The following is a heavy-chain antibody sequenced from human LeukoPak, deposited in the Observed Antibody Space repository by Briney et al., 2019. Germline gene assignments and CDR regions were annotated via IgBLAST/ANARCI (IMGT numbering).Heavy chain of an antibody. Sequence: ASVKVSCKASGYTFTGYYMHWVRQAPGQGLEWMGWISAYNGNTSYAQKLQGRVTMTTDTSTSTAYMELRSLRSDDTAVYYCARGYNWNAWGSAFDIWGQGTMVTVSS. D-gene: IGHD1-20*01. CDR2: ISAYNGNT. J-gene: IGHJ3*02. CDR3: ARGYNWNAWGSAFDI. V-gene: IGHV1-18*04. CDR1: GYTFTGYY.